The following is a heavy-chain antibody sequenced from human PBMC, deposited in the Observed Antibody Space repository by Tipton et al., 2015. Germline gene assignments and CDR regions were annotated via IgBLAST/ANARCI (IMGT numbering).Heavy chain of an antibody. CDR3: ARDPWKTFDY. CDR1: SDSISKYY. Sequence: TLSLTCSVSSDSISKYYWSWIRQHPGKELEWIGYIQYSGSTNYNPSLKSRVTISVDTSKNQFSLKLSSVTAADTALYYCARDPWKTFDYWGQGTLVTVSS. J-gene: IGHJ4*02. D-gene: IGHD1-1*01. CDR2: IQYSGST. V-gene: IGHV4-59*12.